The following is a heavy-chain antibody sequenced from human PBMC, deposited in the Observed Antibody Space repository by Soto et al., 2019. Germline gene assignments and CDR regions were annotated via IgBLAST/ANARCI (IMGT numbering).Heavy chain of an antibody. V-gene: IGHV1-18*01. D-gene: IGHD6-19*01. J-gene: IGHJ3*02. CDR3: ARSFHSSGWYEDAFDI. CDR2: ISAYNGNT. Sequence: GASVKVSCKAPGYTFTSYGISWVLQAPGQGLEWMGWISAYNGNTNYAQKLQGRVTMTTDTSTSTAYMELRSLRSDDTAVYYCARSFHSSGWYEDAFDIWGQGTMVTVSS. CDR1: GYTFTSYG.